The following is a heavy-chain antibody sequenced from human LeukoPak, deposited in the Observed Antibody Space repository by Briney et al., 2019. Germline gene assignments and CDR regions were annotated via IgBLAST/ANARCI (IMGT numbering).Heavy chain of an antibody. J-gene: IGHJ4*02. CDR3: ARLDYGTGY. V-gene: IGHV4-39*01. CDR2: IYYSGST. CDR1: GGSISGSSYY. D-gene: IGHD4-17*01. Sequence: SEPLSLTCTVSGGSISGSSYYWGWIRQPPGKGLEWIGSIYYSGSTYYNPSLKSRVTISVDTSKNQFSLKLSSVTAADTAVYYCARLDYGTGYWGQGTLVTVSS.